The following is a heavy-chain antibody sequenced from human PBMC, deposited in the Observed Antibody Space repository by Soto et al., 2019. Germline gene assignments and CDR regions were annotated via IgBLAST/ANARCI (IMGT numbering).Heavy chain of an antibody. CDR2: IYHSGST. V-gene: IGHV4-30-2*01. D-gene: IGHD2-2*01. CDR1: SGSISSGGYS. J-gene: IGHJ6*02. CDR3: ARGPYCISTSCHGNYYYGMDV. Sequence: QLQLQESGSGLVKPSQTLSLTCAVSSGSISSGGYSWSWIRQPPGKGLEWIGYIYHSGSTYYNPSLKSRVTISVDRSKNQFSLKLSSVTAADTAVYYCARGPYCISTSCHGNYYYGMDVWGQGTTVTVSS.